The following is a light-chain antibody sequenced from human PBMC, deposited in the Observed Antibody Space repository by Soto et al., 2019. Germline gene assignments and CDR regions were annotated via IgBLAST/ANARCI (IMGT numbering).Light chain of an antibody. CDR1: ESVSTN. J-gene: IGKJ1*01. V-gene: IGKV3-15*01. Sequence: EIEMTQSPATLSLAPGARVTLSCRASESVSTNLAWYQQKAGQAPRLLIYGASTRATGIPARFSGSGSGTEFTLSISSLQSEDFAVYYCQQYYNWPRTFGQGTKVDIK. CDR3: QQYYNWPRT. CDR2: GAS.